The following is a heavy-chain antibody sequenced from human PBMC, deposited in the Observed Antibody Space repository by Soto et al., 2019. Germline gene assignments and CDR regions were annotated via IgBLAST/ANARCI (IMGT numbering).Heavy chain of an antibody. CDR2: INPSGGST. Sequence: ASVKVSCKASGYTFTSYYMHWVRQAPGQGLEWMGIINPSGGSTSYAQKFQGRVTMTRDTSTSTVYVELSSLRSEDTAVYYCARLNVPEAYYYYYYGMDCSGQGTTVTVSS. CDR3: ARLNVPEAYYYYYYGMDC. CDR1: GYTFTSYY. D-gene: IGHD2-2*01. J-gene: IGHJ6*02. V-gene: IGHV1-46*01.